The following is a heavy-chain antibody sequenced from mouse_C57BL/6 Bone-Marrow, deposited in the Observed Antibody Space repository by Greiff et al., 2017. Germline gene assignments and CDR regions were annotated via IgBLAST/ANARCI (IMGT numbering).Heavy chain of an antibody. D-gene: IGHD2-5*01. Sequence: QVQLQQPGAELVKPGASVKMSCKASGYTFTSYWITWVKQRPGQGLEWVGDIYPGSGSTNYNEKFKSKSTLTVDTSSSTAYMQLSSLTSEDSAVYYCARPYYSNYWYCDVWGTGTTVTVSS. CDR3: ARPYYSNYWYCDV. CDR1: GYTFTSYW. V-gene: IGHV1-55*01. J-gene: IGHJ1*03. CDR2: IYPGSGST.